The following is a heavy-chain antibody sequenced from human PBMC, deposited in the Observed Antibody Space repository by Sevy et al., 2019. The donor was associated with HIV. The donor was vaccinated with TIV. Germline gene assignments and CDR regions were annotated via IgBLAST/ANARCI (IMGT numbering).Heavy chain of an antibody. D-gene: IGHD6-13*01. V-gene: IGHV7-4-1*02. CDR3: ARVPQSGSWLRFDF. J-gene: IGHJ4*02. CDR1: GYTFTSNA. CDR2: INTNTGNP. Sequence: ASVKVSCTASGYTFTSNAMTWVRQAPGQGLEWMGWINTNTGNPTYAQGFTGRSIFSLDTSVSTAYLQTSSLKAADTAMYYCARVPQSGSWLRFDFWGKGPLVPVSS.